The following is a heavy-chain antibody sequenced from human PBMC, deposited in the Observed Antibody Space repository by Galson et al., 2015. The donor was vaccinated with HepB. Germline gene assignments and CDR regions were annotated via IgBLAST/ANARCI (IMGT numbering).Heavy chain of an antibody. CDR3: ARLTYYYGSGSYSAYDYYGMDV. CDR1: GFTFSSYW. Sequence: SLRLSCAASGFTFSSYWMSWVRQAPGKGLEWVANIKQDGSEKYYVDSVKGRFTISRDNAKNSLYLQMNSLRAEDTAVYYCARLTYYYGSGSYSAYDYYGMDVWGQGTTVTVSS. D-gene: IGHD3-10*01. V-gene: IGHV3-7*03. J-gene: IGHJ6*02. CDR2: IKQDGSEK.